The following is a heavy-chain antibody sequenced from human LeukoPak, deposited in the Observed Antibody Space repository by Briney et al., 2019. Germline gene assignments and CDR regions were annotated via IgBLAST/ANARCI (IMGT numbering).Heavy chain of an antibody. D-gene: IGHD1/OR15-1a*01. CDR3: ARDPSMRTTTMKTEKTYFYMDV. CDR1: GYTFSDYY. CDR2: INLKTGGT. J-gene: IGHJ6*03. Sequence: ASVKVSCKTSGYTFSDYYMQRLRQAPGQGLEWMGWINLKTGGTKYERKFQGRVTMTRDTSISTVYMELFSLRSDDTAVYYCARDPSMRTTTMKTEKTYFYMDVWGKGTTVTVSS. V-gene: IGHV1-2*02.